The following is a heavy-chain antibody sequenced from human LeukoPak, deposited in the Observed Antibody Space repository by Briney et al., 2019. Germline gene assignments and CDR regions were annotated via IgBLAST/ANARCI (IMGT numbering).Heavy chain of an antibody. CDR1: GFTFSSYA. CDR2: IGGGDDDR. V-gene: IGHV3-23*01. D-gene: IGHD3-10*01. Sequence: PGGSLRLSCAASGFTFSSYAMSWVRQAPGKGPEWVSSIGGGDDDRYYADSVKGRFTVTRDNSNNMVYLQLNSLRAEDTALNYCARVSRYYGSGSYYYYMDVWGKGTTVTVSS. J-gene: IGHJ6*03. CDR3: ARVSRYYGSGSYYYYMDV.